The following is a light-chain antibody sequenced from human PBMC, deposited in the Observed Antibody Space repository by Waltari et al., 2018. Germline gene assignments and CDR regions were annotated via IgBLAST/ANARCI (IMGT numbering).Light chain of an antibody. CDR3: GSYTVRDSFV. CDR2: EVT. J-gene: IGLJ3*02. CDR1: SSDIGSFNY. V-gene: IGLV2-8*01. Sequence: QSALTQPPSASGSPGQSVTISCTGTSSDIGSFNYVSWFQQHPGKAPKLMIYEVTRRHSGVPSRFSGSKSGNTASLSVSGLQAEDEADYYCGSYTVRDSFVFGGGTKLTVL.